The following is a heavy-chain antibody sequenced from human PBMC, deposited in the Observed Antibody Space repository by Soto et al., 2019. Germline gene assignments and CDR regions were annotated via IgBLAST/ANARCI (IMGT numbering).Heavy chain of an antibody. CDR1: GYTFTSYD. CDR3: ALVGYSGYGVDY. CDR2: MNPNSGNT. V-gene: IGHV1-8*01. D-gene: IGHD5-12*01. Sequence: ASVKVSCKASGYTFTSYDINWVRQATGQGLEWMGWMNPNSGNTGYAQKFQGRVTMTRNTSISTAYMELSSLRSEDTAVYYCALVGYSGYGVDYFGQRTLFAFCS. J-gene: IGHJ4*02.